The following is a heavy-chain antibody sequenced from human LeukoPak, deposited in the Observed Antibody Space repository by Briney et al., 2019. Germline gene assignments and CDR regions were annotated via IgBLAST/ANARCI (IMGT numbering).Heavy chain of an antibody. D-gene: IGHD3-22*01. CDR2: ISGSGGST. Sequence: GGSLRLSWAASGFTFSSYAMSWVRQAPGKGLEWVSAISGSGGSTYYADSVKGRFTISRDNSKNPLYLQMNSLRAEDMAVYYCAKAPSYYDPDPYWGQGTLVTVSS. J-gene: IGHJ4*02. V-gene: IGHV3-23*01. CDR3: AKAPSYYDPDPY. CDR1: GFTFSSYA.